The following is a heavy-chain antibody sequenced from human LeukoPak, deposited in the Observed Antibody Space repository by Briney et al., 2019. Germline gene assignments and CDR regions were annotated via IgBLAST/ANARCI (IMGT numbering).Heavy chain of an antibody. J-gene: IGHJ1*01. CDR2: INPNSGGT. CDR3: ARGNSAEYFQH. Sequence: ASVKVSCKASGCTFTGYYIHWVRQAPGQGLEWMGCINPNSGGTNYAQKFQGRVTMTRDTSISTAYMELSRLRSDDTAVYYCARGNSAEYFQHWGQGTLVTVSS. CDR1: GCTFTGYY. V-gene: IGHV1-2*02.